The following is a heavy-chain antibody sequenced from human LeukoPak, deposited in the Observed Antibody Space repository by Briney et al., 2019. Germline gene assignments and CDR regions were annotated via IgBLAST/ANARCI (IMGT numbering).Heavy chain of an antibody. D-gene: IGHD6-13*01. CDR2: IKQDGSEK. CDR3: ARGSGPADSSSWYRYYYYYGMDV. J-gene: IGHJ6*02. V-gene: IGHV3-7*01. CDR1: GFTFSSYS. Sequence: GGSLRLSCAAPGFTFSSYSMNWVRQAPGKGLEWVANIKQDGSEKHYVGSVKGRFTISRDNAENSLFLQMNSLRAEDTAVYYCARGSGPADSSSWYRYYYYYGMDVWGQGTTVTVSS.